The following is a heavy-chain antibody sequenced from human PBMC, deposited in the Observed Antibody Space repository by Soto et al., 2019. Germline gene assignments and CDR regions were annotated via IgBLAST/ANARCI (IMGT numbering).Heavy chain of an antibody. CDR1: GGTFSSYA. CDR3: ARVRCSSTSCPRGWFDP. CDR2: IIPIFGTA. D-gene: IGHD2-2*01. J-gene: IGHJ5*02. V-gene: IGHV1-69*06. Sequence: QVQLVQSGAEVKKPGSSVKVSCKASGGTFSSYAISWVRQAPGQGLEWMGGIIPIFGTANYAQKFQGRVTITADKSTSTAYMELSSLRSEDTAVYYGARVRCSSTSCPRGWFDPWGQGTLVTVSS.